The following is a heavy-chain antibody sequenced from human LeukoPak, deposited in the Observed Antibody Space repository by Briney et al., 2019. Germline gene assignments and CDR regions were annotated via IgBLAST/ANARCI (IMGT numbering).Heavy chain of an antibody. D-gene: IGHD3-22*01. Sequence: SETLSLTCTVSGGSISSYYWSWIRQPPGKGLEWIGEINHSGSTNYNPSLKSRVTISVDTSKNQFSLKLSSVTAADTAVYYCARSYYYGSSGYSPLGYWGQGTLVTVSS. CDR1: GGSISSYY. CDR2: INHSGST. CDR3: ARSYYYGSSGYSPLGY. J-gene: IGHJ4*02. V-gene: IGHV4-34*01.